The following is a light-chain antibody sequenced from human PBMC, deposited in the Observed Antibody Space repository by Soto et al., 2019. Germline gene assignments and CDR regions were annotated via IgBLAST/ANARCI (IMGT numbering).Light chain of an antibody. CDR2: GAS. V-gene: IGKV3-15*01. Sequence: IVMTQSPATLSVSPGERATLSCRASQTIDNRLAWYQQRPGQAPRLLIYGASIRATGIPARFSGSGSGTEFTLTISGPQSEDFGVYYCQQYKDWRTFGQGTNVDIK. CDR1: QTIDNR. J-gene: IGKJ1*01. CDR3: QQYKDWRT.